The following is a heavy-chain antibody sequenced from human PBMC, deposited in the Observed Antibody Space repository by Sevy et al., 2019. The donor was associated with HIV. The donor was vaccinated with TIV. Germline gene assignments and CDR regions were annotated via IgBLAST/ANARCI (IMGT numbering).Heavy chain of an antibody. CDR3: ARGGSFFGFDAFDI. Sequence: ASVKVSCKASGYTFTGYYMHWVRQAPGQGLEWMGWINPNSGGTNYAQKFQGWVTMTRDTSISTAYMELSRLRSDDTAVYYWARGGSFFGFDAFDIWGQGTMVTVSS. V-gene: IGHV1-2*04. J-gene: IGHJ3*02. D-gene: IGHD2-15*01. CDR2: INPNSGGT. CDR1: GYTFTGYY.